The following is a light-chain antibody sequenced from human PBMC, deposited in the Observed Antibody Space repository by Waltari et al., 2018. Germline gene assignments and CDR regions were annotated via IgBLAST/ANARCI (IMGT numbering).Light chain of an antibody. J-gene: IGLJ1*01. CDR2: EGT. Sequence: QSALTQPASVSGSPGQSITISCTGTSSDVGSSNRVSWYQQHPGKGPKILIYEGTQRLSGVSDRFSCSKSGNTASLTLSGLQPEDEADYYCCAHAGGGTHYAFGTGTKVTVL. CDR1: SSDVGSSNR. V-gene: IGLV2-23*01. CDR3: CAHAGGGTHYA.